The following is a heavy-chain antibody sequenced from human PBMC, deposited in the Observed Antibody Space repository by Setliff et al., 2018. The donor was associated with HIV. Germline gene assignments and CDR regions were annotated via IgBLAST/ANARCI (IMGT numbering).Heavy chain of an antibody. CDR1: GGSISNSRYY. Sequence: PSETLSLTCTVSGGSISNSRYYWSWIRQPPGKGLEWVANIKQDGSEKYYADSVKGRFTISRDNSKNTLYLQMDSLRAEDTAVYYCTKNLYSSRWSPLDYWGQGTLVT. D-gene: IGHD6-13*01. J-gene: IGHJ4*02. V-gene: IGHV3-7*01. CDR3: TKNLYSSRWSPLDY. CDR2: IKQDGSEK.